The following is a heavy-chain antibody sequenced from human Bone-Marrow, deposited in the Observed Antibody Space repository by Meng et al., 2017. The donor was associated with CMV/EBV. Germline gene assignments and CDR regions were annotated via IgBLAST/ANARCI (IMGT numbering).Heavy chain of an antibody. D-gene: IGHD2-2*01. V-gene: IGHV1-2*02. Sequence: ASVKDSCKASAYTFTGYYMHWLRQAPGQGLEWMGWINPNSGGTNYAQKFQGRVTMTRDTSISTAYMEPSRLRSDDTAVYYCARDRRYCSSTSCYWGDAFDIWGQGTMVTVSS. J-gene: IGHJ3*02. CDR2: INPNSGGT. CDR1: AYTFTGYY. CDR3: ARDRRYCSSTSCYWGDAFDI.